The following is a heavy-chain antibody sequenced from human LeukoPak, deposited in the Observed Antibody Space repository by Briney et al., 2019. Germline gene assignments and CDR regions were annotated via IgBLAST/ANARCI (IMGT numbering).Heavy chain of an antibody. Sequence: GGSLRLSCTASGFTFSSYAMSWVRQAPGKGLEWVSGIIRSGGSTGYADSVNGRFTISRDNAKDSLYLQMNSLRAEDTALYYCVRGHNGGPFDHWGQGTLVTVSS. D-gene: IGHD4-23*01. CDR3: VRGHNGGPFDH. CDR2: IIRSGGST. J-gene: IGHJ4*02. CDR1: GFTFSSYA. V-gene: IGHV3-20*04.